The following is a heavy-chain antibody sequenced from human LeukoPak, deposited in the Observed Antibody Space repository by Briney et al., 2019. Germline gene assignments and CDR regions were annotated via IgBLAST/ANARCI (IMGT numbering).Heavy chain of an antibody. CDR3: AKDLGVGYYDSSGRPVYYYYGMDV. Sequence: GGSLRLSCAASGFTFSSHPMHWVRQAPGKGLEWLAVISYDGSNKYDADSVKGRFSISRDNSKNTLYLQMNSLRAEDTAVYYCAKDLGVGYYDSSGRPVYYYYGMDVWGQGTTVTVSS. CDR2: ISYDGSNK. D-gene: IGHD3-22*01. J-gene: IGHJ6*02. CDR1: GFTFSSHP. V-gene: IGHV3-30*04.